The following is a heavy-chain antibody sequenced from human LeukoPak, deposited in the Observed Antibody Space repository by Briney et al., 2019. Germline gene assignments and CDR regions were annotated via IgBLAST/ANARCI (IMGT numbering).Heavy chain of an antibody. CDR3: AKGARYGSGLFDP. J-gene: IGHJ5*02. Sequence: GRSLRLSCAASGFTLSSYGMHWVRQAPGKGLEWVAVISYDGSNKYYADSVKGRFTISRDNSKNTLYLQMNSLRAEDTAVYYCAKGARYGSGLFDPWGQGTLVTVSS. D-gene: IGHD3-10*01. V-gene: IGHV3-30*18. CDR1: GFTLSSYG. CDR2: ISYDGSNK.